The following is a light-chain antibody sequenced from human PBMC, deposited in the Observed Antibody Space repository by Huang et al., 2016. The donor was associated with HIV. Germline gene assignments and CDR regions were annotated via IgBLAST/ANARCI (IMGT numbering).Light chain of an antibody. Sequence: DIQMTQSPSSLSASVGDRVTITCQASQDISNYLNWYQQKPGKAPKLLIYDASNVETGVPSRFSGSGSGTDFTVTISSLQPEDIATYYCQQYDNRYTFGQGTKLEIK. CDR3: QQYDNRYT. J-gene: IGKJ2*01. CDR1: QDISNY. V-gene: IGKV1-33*01. CDR2: DAS.